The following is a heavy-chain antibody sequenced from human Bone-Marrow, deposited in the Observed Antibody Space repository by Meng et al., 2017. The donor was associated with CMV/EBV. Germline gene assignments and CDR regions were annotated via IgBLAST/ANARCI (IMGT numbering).Heavy chain of an antibody. Sequence: ASVKVSCKASGYNFIGYHIHWVRQAPGQGLEWMGWINPSSGVTKYAQRFQGRVTMTRDTSISTAYMELSSLRSDDTAVYYCARVLFFGDPFDYWGQGTLGTFSS. V-gene: IGHV1-2*02. CDR1: GYNFIGYH. D-gene: IGHD4-17*01. CDR2: INPSSGVT. CDR3: ARVLFFGDPFDY. J-gene: IGHJ4*02.